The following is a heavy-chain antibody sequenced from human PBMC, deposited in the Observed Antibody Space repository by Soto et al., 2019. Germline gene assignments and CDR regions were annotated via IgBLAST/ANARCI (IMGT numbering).Heavy chain of an antibody. CDR2: PKNTANSNTT. J-gene: IGHJ5*02. V-gene: IGHV3-72*01. D-gene: IGHD4-17*01. CDR3: ARELISTVTYFGP. CDR1: GFTFSDHY. Sequence: EVQLVESGGGLLQPGGSLRLSCAASGFTFSDHYMDWVRQVPGKGLEWVGRPKNTANSNTTEYAASVKGRFTITRDDSENSLYLQINSLRIEDTAVYYWARELISTVTYFGPWGRGTLVTVSS.